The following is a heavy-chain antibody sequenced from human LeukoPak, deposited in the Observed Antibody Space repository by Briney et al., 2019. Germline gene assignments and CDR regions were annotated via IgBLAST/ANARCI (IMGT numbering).Heavy chain of an antibody. D-gene: IGHD3-22*01. CDR3: ARGAYYYDSSGYRPLDY. J-gene: IGHJ4*02. Sequence: KPSEALSLTCAVYGGSFSGYYWSWIRQPPGKGLEWIGYIYYSGSTNYNPSLKSRVTISVDTSKNQFSLKLSFVTAADTAVYYCARGAYYYDSSGYRPLDYWGQGTLVTVSS. V-gene: IGHV4-59*01. CDR1: GGSFSGYY. CDR2: IYYSGST.